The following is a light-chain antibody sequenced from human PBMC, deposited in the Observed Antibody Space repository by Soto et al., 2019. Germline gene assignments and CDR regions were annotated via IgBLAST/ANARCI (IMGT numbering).Light chain of an antibody. CDR3: QQLNPFPIT. V-gene: IGKV1-9*01. Sequence: DIQLTQSPFFLSASLGDRVTITCRASQGISCYLAWYQQTPGKAPKLLIYASSTLLSGVPSRFSGSGSGKKYTLTTSTLHPEVLATYSFQQLNPFPITSGGGTR. CDR1: QGISCY. CDR2: ASS. J-gene: IGKJ5*01.